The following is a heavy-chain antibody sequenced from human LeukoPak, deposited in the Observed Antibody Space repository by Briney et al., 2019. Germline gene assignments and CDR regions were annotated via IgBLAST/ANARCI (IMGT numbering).Heavy chain of an antibody. D-gene: IGHD3-22*01. V-gene: IGHV3-49*03. Sequence: GGSLRLSCTASGFNFGDYAMSWFRQAPGKGLEWVGFIRSKAYGGTTEYAASVKGRFTISRDDSKSIAYLQMNSLKTEDTAVYYCTRAKEDYYDSSGYAEYFQHWGQGTLVAVSS. CDR2: IRSKAYGGTT. CDR3: TRAKEDYYDSSGYAEYFQH. J-gene: IGHJ1*01. CDR1: GFNFGDYA.